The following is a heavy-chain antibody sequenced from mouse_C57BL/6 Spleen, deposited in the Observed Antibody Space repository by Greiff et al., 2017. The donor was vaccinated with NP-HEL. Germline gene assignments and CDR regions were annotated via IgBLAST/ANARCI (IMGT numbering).Heavy chain of an antibody. CDR2: ILPGSGIT. V-gene: IGHV1-9*01. Sequence: LQQSGASVKLSCKATGYTFTGYWIEWVKQRPGHGLEWIGEILPGSGITNYNEKFKGKATFTADTSSNTAYMQLSSLTTEESAIYYCERLYGSSYWYFDVWGTGTTVTVSS. CDR3: ERLYGSSYWYFDV. D-gene: IGHD1-1*01. CDR1: GYTFTGYW. J-gene: IGHJ1*03.